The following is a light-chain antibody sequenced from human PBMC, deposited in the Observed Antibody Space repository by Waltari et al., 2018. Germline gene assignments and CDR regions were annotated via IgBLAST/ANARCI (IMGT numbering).Light chain of an antibody. J-gene: IGLJ1*01. Sequence: QPVVTQEPSLTVSPGGTVTLTCGSSTGPVPSGHYAYWFQQRPGQAPKPLFCDTHYRHSWTPARLSASLLGGKAALTLSGAQPEDEAEYFCLLSYGTTYIFGGGTEVTVL. CDR1: TGPVPSGHY. V-gene: IGLV7-46*01. CDR2: DTH. CDR3: LLSYGTTYI.